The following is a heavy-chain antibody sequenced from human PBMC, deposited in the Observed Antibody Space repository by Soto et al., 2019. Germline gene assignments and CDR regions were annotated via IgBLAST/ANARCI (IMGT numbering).Heavy chain of an antibody. CDR3: AREGYGDYYYYGMDV. V-gene: IGHV3-7*05. D-gene: IGHD4-17*01. J-gene: IGHJ6*02. CDR2: IKQDGSEK. Sequence: GGSLRLSCAASGFTFSSYWMSWVRQAPGKGLEWVANIKQDGSEKYYVDSVKGRFTISRDNAKNSLYLQMNSLRAEDTAVYYCAREGYGDYYYYGMDVWGQGTTVTVSS. CDR1: GFTFSSYW.